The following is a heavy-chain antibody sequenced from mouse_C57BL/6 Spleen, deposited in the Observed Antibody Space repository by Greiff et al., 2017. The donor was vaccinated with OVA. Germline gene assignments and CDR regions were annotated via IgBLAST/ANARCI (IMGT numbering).Heavy chain of an antibody. CDR3: ARHEDYGDYWYFDV. Sequence: EVKLVESGGDLVKPGGSLKLSCAASGFTFRRYGMSWVRQTPDKRLEWVATISSGGSYTYYPDSVKGRFTISRDHAKNTLYLQMSSLKSEDTAMYYCARHEDYGDYWYFDVWGTGTTVTVSS. CDR1: GFTFRRYG. CDR2: ISSGGSYT. D-gene: IGHD1-1*01. J-gene: IGHJ1*03. V-gene: IGHV5-6*02.